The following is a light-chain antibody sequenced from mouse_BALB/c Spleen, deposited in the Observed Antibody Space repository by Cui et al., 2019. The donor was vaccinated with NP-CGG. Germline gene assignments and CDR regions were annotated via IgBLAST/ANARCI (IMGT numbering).Light chain of an antibody. CDR2: GTN. CDR1: TGAVTTSNY. V-gene: IGLV1*01. Sequence: AVLTQQSALTTSPGETVTLTCRSSTGAVTTSNYANWVQEKPDHLFTGLIGGTNNRAPRVPARFSGSLIGDKAALTITGAQTEDEAIYFCALCYSNHWVFGGGTKLTVL. J-gene: IGLJ1*01. CDR3: ALCYSNHWV.